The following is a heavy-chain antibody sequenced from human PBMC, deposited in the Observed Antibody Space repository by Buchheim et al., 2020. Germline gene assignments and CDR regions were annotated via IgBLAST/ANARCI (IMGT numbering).Heavy chain of an antibody. V-gene: IGHV3-30*18. CDR1: GFTFSSYG. CDR2: ISYDGSNK. Sequence: QVQLVESGGGVVQPGRSLRLSCAASGFTFSSYGMHWVRQAPGKGLEWVAVISYDGSNKYYADSVKGRFTISRDNSKTTLYLQMNSLRAEDTAVYYCAKASHIVVVTASLDYWGQGTL. CDR3: AKASHIVVVTASLDY. J-gene: IGHJ4*02. D-gene: IGHD2-21*02.